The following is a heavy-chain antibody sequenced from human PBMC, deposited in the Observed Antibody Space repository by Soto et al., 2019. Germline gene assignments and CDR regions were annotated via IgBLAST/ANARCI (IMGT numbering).Heavy chain of an antibody. CDR2: VSYDGSNK. Sequence: QVQLVESGGGVVQPGRSLRLSCAASGFTFSSHGMHWVRQAPGKGLEWVAVVSYDGSNKYYADSVKGRFTISRDNSKNTLYLEMNSLGAEDAAVYYCGNGDSSGYEYFQHWGHGTLVTVSS. CDR1: GFTFSSHG. J-gene: IGHJ1*01. V-gene: IGHV3-30*03. CDR3: GNGDSSGYEYFQH. D-gene: IGHD3-22*01.